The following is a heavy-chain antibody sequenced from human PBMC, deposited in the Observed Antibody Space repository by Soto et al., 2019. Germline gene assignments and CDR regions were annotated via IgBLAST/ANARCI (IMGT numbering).Heavy chain of an antibody. CDR3: AGDGVRNGAYNGWLDP. CDR2: IKQDGREK. D-gene: IGHD3-16*01. Sequence: DVQLVESGGDLVQPGGSLRLSCAASGFSFSSYWMTWVRQAPGKGLEWVANIKQDGREKYYVASVKGRFTISRDNGKNLLFLQMDSLTPDDTAVYYCAGDGVRNGAYNGWLDPWGQGPRVTVSS. V-gene: IGHV3-7*03. J-gene: IGHJ5*02. CDR1: GFSFSSYW.